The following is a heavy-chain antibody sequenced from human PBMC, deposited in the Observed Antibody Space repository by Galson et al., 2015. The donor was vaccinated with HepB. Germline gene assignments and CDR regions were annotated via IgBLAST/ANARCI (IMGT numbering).Heavy chain of an antibody. CDR3: ATYLKYYYYYYMDV. J-gene: IGHJ6*03. CDR1: GYTLTELS. CDR2: FDPEDGET. Sequence: SVKVSCKVSGYTLTELSMHWVRQAPGKGLEWMGGFDPEDGETIYAQKFQGRVTMTEDTSTDTAYMELSSLRSEDTAVYYCATYLKYYYYYYMDVWGKGTTVTVSS. V-gene: IGHV1-24*01.